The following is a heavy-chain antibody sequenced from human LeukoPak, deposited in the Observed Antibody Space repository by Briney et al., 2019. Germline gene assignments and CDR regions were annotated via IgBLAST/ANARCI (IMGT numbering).Heavy chain of an antibody. V-gene: IGHV1-69*04. CDR2: IIPILGIA. D-gene: IGHD5-18*01. CDR1: GGTFSSYA. Sequence: SVKVSCKASGGTFSSYAISWVRQAPGQGLEWMGRIIPILGIANYAQKFQGRVTITADKSTGTAYMELSSLRSEDTAVYYCARAGRYSYGYPRYYYYGMDVWGQGTTVTVSS. J-gene: IGHJ6*02. CDR3: ARAGRYSYGYPRYYYYGMDV.